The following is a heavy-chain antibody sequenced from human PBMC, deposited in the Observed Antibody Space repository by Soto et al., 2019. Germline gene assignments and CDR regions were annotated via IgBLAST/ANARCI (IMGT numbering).Heavy chain of an antibody. CDR1: GFSLSTSGVG. Sequence: QITLKESGPTLVKPTQTLTLTCTFSGFSLSTSGVGVGWIRQPPGKALEWLAVIHWNDDNHYSPSLTSRLTITKDTSKNQVVLTMTNMDPLDTATYYCAYRRVAVGLNYWGQGTLVTVSS. CDR2: IHWNDDN. V-gene: IGHV2-5*01. CDR3: AYRRVAVGLNY. J-gene: IGHJ4*02. D-gene: IGHD6-19*01.